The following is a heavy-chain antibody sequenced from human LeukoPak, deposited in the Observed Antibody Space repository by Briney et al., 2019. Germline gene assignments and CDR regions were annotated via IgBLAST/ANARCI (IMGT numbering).Heavy chain of an antibody. D-gene: IGHD5-18*01. CDR3: ARDRGYSYVIIDY. Sequence: GGSLRLSCAASGFTFSSYSMNWVRQAPGKGLEWVSSISSSSSYIYYADSVKGRFTISRDNAKNSLYLQMNSLRAEDTAVYYCARDRGYSYVIIDYCGQGTLVTVSS. CDR1: GFTFSSYS. V-gene: IGHV3-21*01. J-gene: IGHJ4*02. CDR2: ISSSSSYI.